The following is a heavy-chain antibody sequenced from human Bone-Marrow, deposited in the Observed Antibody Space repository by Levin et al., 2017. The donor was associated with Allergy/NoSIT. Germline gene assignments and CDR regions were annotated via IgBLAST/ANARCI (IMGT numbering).Heavy chain of an antibody. V-gene: IGHV1-69*06. J-gene: IGHJ4*02. Sequence: PGESLKISCKASGDSFSSYAISWLRQAPGQGIEWMGGIIPIFGSTNYPPKFQDRVIITADKSTITAYMELSSLTSEDTAIYYCARDPFSSGFYYPYYFDSWGQGTLVTVSS. CDR1: GDSFSSYA. CDR2: IIPIFGST. CDR3: ARDPFSSGFYYPYYFDS. D-gene: IGHD3-22*01.